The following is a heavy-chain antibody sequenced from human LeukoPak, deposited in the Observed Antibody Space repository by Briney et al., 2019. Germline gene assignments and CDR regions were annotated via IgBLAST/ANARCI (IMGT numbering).Heavy chain of an antibody. D-gene: IGHD4-11*01. V-gene: IGHV4-59*08. J-gene: IGHJ4*02. CDR1: GGSISGFY. CDR2: IHYSGST. Sequence: PSETLSLICTVSGGSISGFYWSWLRQPPGKGLEWIGYIHYSGSTNYNPSLKSRVTISVDTSKNQFSLKLNSVTAADTAVYYCARQDNDYPYYFDYWGQGTLVTVSS. CDR3: ARQDNDYPYYFDY.